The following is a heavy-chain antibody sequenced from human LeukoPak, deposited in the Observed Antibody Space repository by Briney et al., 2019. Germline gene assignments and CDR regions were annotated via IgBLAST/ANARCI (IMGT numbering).Heavy chain of an antibody. CDR3: TRSLATKY. CDR2: INTDGSIT. V-gene: IGHV3-74*01. Sequence: GESLRLSCAASGFTFSDYWMHWVRQVPGKGLVWVSHINTDGSITSYADSVKGRFTISRDNAKNTLYPQMNSLRAEEDTGVYYCTRSLATKYWGQGTLVIVSS. D-gene: IGHD5-24*01. CDR1: GFTFSDYW. J-gene: IGHJ4*02.